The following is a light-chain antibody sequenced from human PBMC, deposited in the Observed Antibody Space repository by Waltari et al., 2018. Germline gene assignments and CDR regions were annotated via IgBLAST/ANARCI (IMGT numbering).Light chain of an antibody. V-gene: IGLV3-19*01. CDR1: SLRKYD. CDR3: SSRNSSLNPLRL. J-gene: IGLJ3*02. Sequence: SSELTQDPVVSVDLGQTVSFTCRGDSLRKYDDTWYQQKPGQAPTLVIFAKNRRPSAIPDRLPCSSSGHTSSLTITGTQAEDEADYYCSSRNSSLNPLRLFGGGTKLTVL. CDR2: AKN.